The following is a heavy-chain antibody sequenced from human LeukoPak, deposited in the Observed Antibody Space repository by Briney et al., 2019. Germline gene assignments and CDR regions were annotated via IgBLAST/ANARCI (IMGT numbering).Heavy chain of an antibody. D-gene: IGHD1-26*01. J-gene: IGHJ4*02. CDR1: GGSISSYY. V-gene: IGHV4-59*01. CDR2: IYYSGST. Sequence: SETLSLTCTVSGGSISSYYWSWIRQPPGKGLEWIGYIYYSGSTNYNPSLKSRVTISVDTSKNQFSLKLSSVTAADTAVYYCASLGRWELQYFDYWGQGTLVTVSS. CDR3: ASLGRWELQYFDY.